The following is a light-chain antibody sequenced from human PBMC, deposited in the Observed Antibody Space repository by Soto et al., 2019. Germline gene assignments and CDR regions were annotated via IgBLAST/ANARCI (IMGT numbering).Light chain of an antibody. CDR2: DAS. CDR3: QQYNSLPPT. J-gene: IGKJ5*01. V-gene: IGKV1-33*01. CDR1: RDIGKY. Sequence: DIQMTQSPSSLSASVGDRVTITCQASRDIGKYLNWFQEKPGKAPKLLIYDASNLQTGVPSRFSGGGSGTDFSFTIGSLQPEDFATYYCQQYNSLPPTFGQGTRLEI.